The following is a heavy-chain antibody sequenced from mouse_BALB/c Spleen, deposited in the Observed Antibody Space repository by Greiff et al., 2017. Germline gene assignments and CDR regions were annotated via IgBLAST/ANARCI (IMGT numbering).Heavy chain of an antibody. CDR2: IWSGGST. D-gene: IGHD1-2*01. J-gene: IGHJ4*01. CDR1: GFSLTSYG. Sequence: QVQLKESGPGLVQASQSLSITCTVSGFSLTSYGVHWVRQSPGKGLEWLGVIWSGGSTDYNAAFISRLSISKDNSKSQVFFKMNSLQANDTAIYYCASSLLRLGYAMDYWGQGTSVTVSS. CDR3: ASSLLRLGYAMDY. V-gene: IGHV2-2*02.